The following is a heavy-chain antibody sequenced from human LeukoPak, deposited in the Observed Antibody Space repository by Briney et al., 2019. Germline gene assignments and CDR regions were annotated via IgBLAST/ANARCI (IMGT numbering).Heavy chain of an antibody. V-gene: IGHV4-39*02. CDR2: IHYGGST. CDR1: GGSISSSSYY. J-gene: IGHJ4*02. Sequence: SETLSLTCTVSGGSISSSSYYWGWIRQPPGKGLEWIGSIHYGGSTYYNPSLKSRVTISVDTSKNQFSLKLGSVTAADTAVYYCAREGGPYRPLDYSGQGTLVTVSS. CDR3: AREGGPYRPLDY.